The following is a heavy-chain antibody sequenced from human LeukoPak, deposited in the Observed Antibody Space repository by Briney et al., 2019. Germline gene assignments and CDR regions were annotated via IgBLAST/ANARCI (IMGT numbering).Heavy chain of an antibody. CDR3: ARGGDDYGDYAAFDI. Sequence: PSETLSLTCTVSGGSISSYYWSWIRQPPGKGLEWIGEINHSGSTNYNPSLKSRVTISVDTSRNQFSLKLSSVTAADTAVYYCARGGDDYGDYAAFDIWGQGTMVTVSS. CDR1: GGSISSYY. J-gene: IGHJ3*02. CDR2: INHSGST. D-gene: IGHD4-17*01. V-gene: IGHV4-34*01.